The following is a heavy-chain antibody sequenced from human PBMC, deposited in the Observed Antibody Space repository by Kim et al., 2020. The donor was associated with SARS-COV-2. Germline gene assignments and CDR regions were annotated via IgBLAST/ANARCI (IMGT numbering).Heavy chain of an antibody. CDR2: VYYSGST. CDR1: RGPLRRPTSP. J-gene: IGHJ5*02. D-gene: IGHD1-1*01. Sequence: SETLSLTSTVSRGPLRRPTSPCGWIRQPPGNRLEWIGSVYYSGSTFYNPSLQSRVTISVDTSDNQLSLTLTSVTAADPAVYYCPRLAITGIGARGWFAP. V-gene: IGHV4-39*01. CDR3: PRLAITGIGARGWFAP.